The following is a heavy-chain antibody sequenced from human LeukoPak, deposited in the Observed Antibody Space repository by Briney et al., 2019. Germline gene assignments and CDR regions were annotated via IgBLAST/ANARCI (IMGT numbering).Heavy chain of an antibody. D-gene: IGHD4-17*01. CDR2: IFYSGST. Sequence: SETLSLTCTVSGASIGSGGYYWSWIRQPPGKGLEWIGCIFYSGSTFYNPSLKSRVTISVDTSKNQSSLKLSAVTAADTAVYYCARALTTTGSDYWGQGTLVTVYS. J-gene: IGHJ4*02. CDR3: ARALTTTGSDY. CDR1: GASIGSGGYY. V-gene: IGHV4-31*03.